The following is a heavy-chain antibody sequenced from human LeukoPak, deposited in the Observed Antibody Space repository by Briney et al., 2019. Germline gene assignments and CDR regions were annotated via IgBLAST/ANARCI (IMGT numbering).Heavy chain of an antibody. CDR3: ARSVKLDY. CDR2: ISYDGSNK. CDR1: GFTFSSYA. Sequence: GRSLRLSCAASGFTFSSYAMHWVRQAPGKGLEWVAVISYDGSNKYYADSVKGRFTISRDNSKNSLYLQMNSLRDEDTAVYYCARSVKLDYWGQGTLVTVSS. V-gene: IGHV3-30-3*01. J-gene: IGHJ4*02.